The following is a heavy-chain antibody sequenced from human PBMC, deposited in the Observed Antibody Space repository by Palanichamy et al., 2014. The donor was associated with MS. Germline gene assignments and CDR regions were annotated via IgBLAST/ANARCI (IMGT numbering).Heavy chain of an antibody. D-gene: IGHD1-26*01. CDR1: GFTFGDYA. CDR2: IKSKAYGGTT. V-gene: IGHV3-49*04. CDR3: SRRGRIARATTSGRYYDY. J-gene: IGHJ4*02. Sequence: EVQLVESGGGLVQPGRSLRLSCTASGFTFGDYAMNWVRQAPGKGLEWVGFIKSKAYGGTTEYAASVKGRFTISRDDSNSIAYLQMNGLKTEDTAVYYCSRRGRIARATTSGRYYDYWGQGTPVTVSS.